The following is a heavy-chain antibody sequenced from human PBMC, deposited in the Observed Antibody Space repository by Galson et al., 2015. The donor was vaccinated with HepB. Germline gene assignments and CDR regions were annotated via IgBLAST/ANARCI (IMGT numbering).Heavy chain of an antibody. D-gene: IGHD1-26*01. J-gene: IGHJ5*02. V-gene: IGHV3-15*01. Sequence: SLRLSCAASGFTFSNAWMSWVRQAPGKGLEWVGRIKSKTDGGTTDYAAPVKGRFTISRDDSKNTLYLQMNSLKTEDTAVYYCTTDFGNLLPGSSGSYHWGQGTLVTVSS. CDR1: GFTFSNAW. CDR2: IKSKTDGGTT. CDR3: TTDFGNLLPGSSGSYH.